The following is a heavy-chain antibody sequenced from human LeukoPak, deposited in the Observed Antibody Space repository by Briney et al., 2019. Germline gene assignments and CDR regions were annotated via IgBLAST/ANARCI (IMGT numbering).Heavy chain of an antibody. V-gene: IGHV3-23*01. CDR3: ASDSPTYYDFWSGYYTEWY. CDR2: ISGSGGST. D-gene: IGHD3-3*01. J-gene: IGHJ4*02. CDR1: GFTFSSYA. Sequence: GGSLRLSCAASGFTFSSYAMGWVRQAPGKGLEWVSAISGSGGSTYYADSVKGRFTISRDNSKNTLYLQMNSLRAEDTAVYYCASDSPTYYDFWSGYYTEWYWGQGTLVTVSS.